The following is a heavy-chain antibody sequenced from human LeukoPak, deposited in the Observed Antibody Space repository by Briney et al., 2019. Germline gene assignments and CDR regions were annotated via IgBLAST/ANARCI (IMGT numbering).Heavy chain of an antibody. CDR1: GYTFSDYG. CDR2: INPYNGNT. J-gene: IGHJ4*02. V-gene: IGHV1-18*01. D-gene: IGHD6-6*01. Sequence: ASVKVSCKASGYTFSDYGLSWVRQAPGQGLQWMGWINPYNGNTIYAQKFQGRVTMTTDTSTTTAYMELRSLRSDDTAVYYCARNGLSIVRFDYWGQGTPVTASS. CDR3: ARNGLSIVRFDY.